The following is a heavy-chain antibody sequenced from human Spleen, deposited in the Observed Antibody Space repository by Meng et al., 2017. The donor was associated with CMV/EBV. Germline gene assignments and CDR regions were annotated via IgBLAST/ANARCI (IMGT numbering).Heavy chain of an antibody. J-gene: IGHJ4*02. Sequence: FTFSSYWMHWVRQAPGKGLVWVSRINSDGSSTSYADSVKGRFTISRDNAKNTLYLQMNSLRAEDTAVYYCARDLRVFYYYDSSGQDYWGQGTLVTVSS. V-gene: IGHV3-74*01. CDR1: FTFSSYW. D-gene: IGHD3-22*01. CDR3: ARDLRVFYYYDSSGQDY. CDR2: INSDGSST.